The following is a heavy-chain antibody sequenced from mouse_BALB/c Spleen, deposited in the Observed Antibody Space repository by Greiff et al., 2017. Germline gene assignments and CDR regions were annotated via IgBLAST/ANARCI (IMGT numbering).Heavy chain of an antibody. CDR2: INPYNDGT. D-gene: IGHD1-2*01. CDR1: GYTFTSYV. V-gene: IGHV1-14*01. J-gene: IGHJ3*01. CDR3: ITTAPWFAY. Sequence: VQLKESGPELVKPGASVKMSCKASGYTFTSYVMHWVKQKPGQGLEWIGYINPYNDGTKYNEKFKGKATLTSDKSSSTAYMELSSLTSEDSAVYYCITTAPWFAYWGQGTLVTVSA.